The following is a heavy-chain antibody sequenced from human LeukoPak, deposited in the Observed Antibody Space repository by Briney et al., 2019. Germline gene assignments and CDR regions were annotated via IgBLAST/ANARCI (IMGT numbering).Heavy chain of an antibody. Sequence: PSQTLSLTCTVSGGSISSGSYYWSWIRQPAGKGLEWIGRIYTSGSTNYNPSLKSRVTISVDTSKNQFSLKLNSVTAADTAVYYCARGLIRLSDYYYMDVWGKGTTVTVSS. J-gene: IGHJ6*03. CDR3: ARGLIRLSDYYYMDV. V-gene: IGHV4-61*02. D-gene: IGHD3-10*01. CDR1: GGSISSGSYY. CDR2: IYTSGST.